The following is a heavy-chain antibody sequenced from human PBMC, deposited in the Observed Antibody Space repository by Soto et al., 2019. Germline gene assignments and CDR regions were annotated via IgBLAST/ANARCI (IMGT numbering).Heavy chain of an antibody. Sequence: ASVKVSCKASGYNFTGYYMHWVRQAPGQGLEWMGWINPNSGDTSYAQKFEAWVTMTRDTSSGTAYMEVNRLKSDDTAVYYCARGWYSSGLPDSWGQGTLVTVSS. CDR1: GYNFTGYY. V-gene: IGHV1-2*04. D-gene: IGHD6-19*01. J-gene: IGHJ4*02. CDR2: INPNSGDT. CDR3: ARGWYSSGLPDS.